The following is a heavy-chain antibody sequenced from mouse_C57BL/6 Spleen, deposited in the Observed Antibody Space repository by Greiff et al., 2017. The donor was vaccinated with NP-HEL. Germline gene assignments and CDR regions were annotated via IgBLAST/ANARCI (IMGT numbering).Heavy chain of an antibody. CDR3: ARGGSFDY. Sequence: QVQLQQPGAELVRPGSSVKLSCKASGYTFTSYWMDWVKQRPGQGLEWIGNIYPSDSETHYNQKFKDKATLTEDKSSSTDYMQLSSLTSEDSAVYYCARGGSFDYWGQGTTLTVSS. CDR2: IYPSDSET. D-gene: IGHD1-1*01. CDR1: GYTFTSYW. J-gene: IGHJ2*01. V-gene: IGHV1-61*01.